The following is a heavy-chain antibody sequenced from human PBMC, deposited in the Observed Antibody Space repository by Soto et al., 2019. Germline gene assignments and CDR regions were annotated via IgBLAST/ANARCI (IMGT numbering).Heavy chain of an antibody. CDR2: ISAYSGNT. J-gene: IGHJ4*02. CDR3: ARLGDYDSSGRDY. V-gene: IGHV1-18*01. Sequence: ASVKVSCKASGYTFTNYGITWVRQAPGQGLEWMGWISAYSGNTKYAQKVQGRVTMTTDTSTSTAYMDLRSLTSDDTAVYYCARLGDYDSSGRDYWGPGTLVTVSS. D-gene: IGHD3-22*01. CDR1: GYTFTNYG.